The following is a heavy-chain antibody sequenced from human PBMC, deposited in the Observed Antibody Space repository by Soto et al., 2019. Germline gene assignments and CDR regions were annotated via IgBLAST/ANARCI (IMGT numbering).Heavy chain of an antibody. J-gene: IGHJ4*02. CDR1: GFTFSSYA. CDR3: AKDPHRPLIAAAGWSLVRLDY. CDR2: ISGSGGST. Sequence: EVQLLESGGGLVQPGGSLRLSCAASGFTFSSYAMSWVRQAPGKGLEWVSAISGSGGSTYYADSVKGRFTISRDNSKYTLYLQMDSLRAEDTAVYYCAKDPHRPLIAAAGWSLVRLDYWGQGTLVTVSS. V-gene: IGHV3-23*01. D-gene: IGHD6-13*01.